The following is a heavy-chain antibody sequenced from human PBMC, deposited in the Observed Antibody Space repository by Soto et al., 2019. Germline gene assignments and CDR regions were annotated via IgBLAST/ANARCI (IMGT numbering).Heavy chain of an antibody. CDR1: GFTFSSYS. CDR2: ISSSSSYI. J-gene: IGHJ3*02. CDR3: ARLGHDAFDI. V-gene: IGHV3-21*01. Sequence: PGGSXXXXCAASGFTFSSYSMNWVRQAPGKGLEWVSSISSSSSYIYYADSVKGRFTISRDNAKNSLYLQMNSLRAEDTAVYYCARLGHDAFDIWGQGTMVTVSS. D-gene: IGHD1-26*01.